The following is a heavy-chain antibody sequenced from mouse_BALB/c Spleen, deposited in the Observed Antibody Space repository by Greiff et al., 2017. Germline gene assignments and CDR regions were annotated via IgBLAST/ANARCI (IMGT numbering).Heavy chain of an antibody. V-gene: IGHV3-8*02. D-gene: IGHD4-1*02. Sequence: EVKLLESGPSLVKPSQTLSLTCSVTGDSITSGYWNWIRKFPGNKLEYMGYISYSGSTYYNPSLKSRISITRDTSKNQYYLQLNSVTTEDTATYYCARYSTGTGSYYFDYWGQGTTLTVSS. J-gene: IGHJ2*01. CDR1: GDSITSGY. CDR2: ISYSGST. CDR3: ARYSTGTGSYYFDY.